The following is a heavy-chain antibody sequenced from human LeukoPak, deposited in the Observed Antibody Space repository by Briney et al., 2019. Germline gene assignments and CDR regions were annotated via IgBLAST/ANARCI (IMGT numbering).Heavy chain of an antibody. D-gene: IGHD4-11*01. CDR2: IYYSGST. Sequence: SETLSLTCTVSGGSISSYYWSWIRQPPGKGLEWIGYIYYSGSTNYNPSLKSRVTISVDTSKNQFSLKLSSVTAADTAVYYCARQRNSNVNWFDPWGQGTLVTVSS. CDR3: ARQRNSNVNWFDP. V-gene: IGHV4-59*08. CDR1: GGSISSYY. J-gene: IGHJ5*02.